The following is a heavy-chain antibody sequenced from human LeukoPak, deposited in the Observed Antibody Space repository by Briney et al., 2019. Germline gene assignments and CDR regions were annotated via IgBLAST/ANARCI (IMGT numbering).Heavy chain of an antibody. Sequence: GGSLRLSCAASGFTFSSNYMSWVRQAPGKGLEWVSVIYSGGSTYYADSVKGRFTISRDNSKNTLYLQMNSLRAEDTAVYYCARSYGDYYYYYMDVWGKGTTVTVSS. V-gene: IGHV3-53*01. CDR2: IYSGGST. CDR3: ARSYGDYYYYYMDV. D-gene: IGHD4-17*01. J-gene: IGHJ6*03. CDR1: GFTFSSNY.